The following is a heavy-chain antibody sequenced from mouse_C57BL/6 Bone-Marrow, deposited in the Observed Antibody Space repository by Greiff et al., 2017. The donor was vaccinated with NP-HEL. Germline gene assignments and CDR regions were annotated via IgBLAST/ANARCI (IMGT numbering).Heavy chain of an antibody. CDR2: IWSGGST. J-gene: IGHJ1*03. D-gene: IGHD1-1*01. CDR3: ARHYGSNHWYFDV. CDR1: GFSLTSYG. V-gene: IGHV2-2*01. Sequence: VKLMESGPGLVQPSQSLSITCTVSGFSLTSYGVHWVRQSPGKGLEWLGVIWSGGSTDYNAAFISRLSISKDNSKSQVFFKMNSLQADDTAIYYCARHYGSNHWYFDVWGTGTTVTVSS.